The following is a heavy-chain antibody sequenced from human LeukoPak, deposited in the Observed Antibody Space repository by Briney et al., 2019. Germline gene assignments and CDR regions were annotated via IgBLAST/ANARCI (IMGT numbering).Heavy chain of an antibody. CDR3: ARDTDGSLDY. CDR2: IKSDGST. D-gene: IGHD1-26*01. V-gene: IGHV3-74*01. Sequence: GGSLRLSCAASGFTFSSYWMHWVRQAPGKGLVWVSRIKSDGSTNYADSVKGRFTISRDNPKNSLYLQMNSLRADDTAVYYCARDTDGSLDYWGQGILVTVAS. CDR1: GFTFSSYW. J-gene: IGHJ4*02.